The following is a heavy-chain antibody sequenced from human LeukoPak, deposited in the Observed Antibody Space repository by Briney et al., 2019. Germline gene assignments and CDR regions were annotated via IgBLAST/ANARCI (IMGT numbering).Heavy chain of an antibody. CDR1: GDSVSSNSAA. CDR3: VRDHPGSSTGRLDS. CDR2: TYYRSKWYN. J-gene: IGHJ4*02. V-gene: IGHV6-1*01. Sequence: SQTLSLTCAISGDSVSSNSAAWSWIRQSPSRGLEWLGRTYYRSKWYNNYALSVKSRITINPDTSKNQFSLHLNSVTPEDMAVYYCVRDHPGSSTGRLDSWGQGTLVTVSS. D-gene: IGHD1-26*01.